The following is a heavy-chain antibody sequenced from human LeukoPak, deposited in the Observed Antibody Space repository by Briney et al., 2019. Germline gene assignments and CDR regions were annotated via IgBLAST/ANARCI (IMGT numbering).Heavy chain of an antibody. CDR2: ISYDGSNK. Sequence: GGSLRLSCAASGFTFSSYAMHWVRQAPGKGLEWVALISYDGSNKYYADSVKGRFTISRDNSKNTLYLKMNSLRDEDTAVYYCAREGPIVLMVYATSDAFDIWGQGKMVTVSS. CDR1: GFTFSSYA. D-gene: IGHD2-8*01. V-gene: IGHV3-30*04. J-gene: IGHJ3*02. CDR3: AREGPIVLMVYATSDAFDI.